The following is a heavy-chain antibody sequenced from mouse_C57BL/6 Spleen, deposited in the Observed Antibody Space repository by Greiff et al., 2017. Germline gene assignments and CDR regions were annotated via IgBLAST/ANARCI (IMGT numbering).Heavy chain of an antibody. CDR3: ARDYDGSSYGGTYARDY. Sequence: EVKLMESGPGLVKPSQSLSLTCSVTGYSITSGYYWNWIRQFPGNKLEWMGYISYDGSNNYNPSLKNRISITRDTSKNQCFLKLNSVTTEDTATYYCARDYDGSSYGGTYARDYWGQGTSVTVST. CDR2: ISYDGSN. D-gene: IGHD1-1*01. V-gene: IGHV3-6*01. J-gene: IGHJ4*01. CDR1: GYSITSGYY.